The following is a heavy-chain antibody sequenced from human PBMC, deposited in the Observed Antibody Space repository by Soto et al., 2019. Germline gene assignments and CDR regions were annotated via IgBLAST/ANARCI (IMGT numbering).Heavy chain of an antibody. CDR1: GFTFRNFG. Sequence: PGGSLRLSCAASGFTFRNFGMSWVRQAPGKGLEWVSTVTGDGGRTYYADSVKGRFTISRDNSKNKLYAQMTSLKDEDTALYFCAKESSDRYTDYWGQGTLVTVSS. V-gene: IGHV3-23*01. CDR3: AKESSDRYTDY. J-gene: IGHJ4*02. D-gene: IGHD6-19*01. CDR2: VTGDGGRT.